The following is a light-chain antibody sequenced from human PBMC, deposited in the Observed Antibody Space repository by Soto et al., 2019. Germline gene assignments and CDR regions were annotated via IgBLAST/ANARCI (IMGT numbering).Light chain of an antibody. CDR1: QSISNS. CDR3: QQSHSTPLT. Sequence: DIQMTQSPSSLSASVGDRVTISCRASQSISNSLNWYQQKPGTAPKLLIYTASSLQSGVPSRFSGSGSGTDFTLTISSLQPEDFATYYCQQSHSTPLTFGGGTKVDIK. V-gene: IGKV1-39*01. J-gene: IGKJ4*01. CDR2: TAS.